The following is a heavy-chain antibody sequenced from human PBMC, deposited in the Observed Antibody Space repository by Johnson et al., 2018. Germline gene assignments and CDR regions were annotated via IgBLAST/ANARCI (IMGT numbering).Heavy chain of an antibody. V-gene: IGHV3-30*18. J-gene: IGHJ3*02. CDR3: GKVGGGVVHDAFDI. Sequence: QVQLVQSGGGVVQPGRSLRLSCAASGFTFSSYGMHWVRQAPGKGLEWVAVISYEGSNKYYADSVKGRFTISRDNSKNTLYLQMTSLRAEDTAVYYCGKVGGGVVHDAFDIWGQGTMVTVSS. CDR2: ISYEGSNK. CDR1: GFTFSSYG. D-gene: IGHD2-15*01.